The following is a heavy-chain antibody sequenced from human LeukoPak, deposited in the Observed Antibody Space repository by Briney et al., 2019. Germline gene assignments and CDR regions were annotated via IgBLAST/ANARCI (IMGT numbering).Heavy chain of an antibody. CDR3: ARDITGIAAAGTLGYYFDY. V-gene: IGHV3-23*01. Sequence: PGGSLRLSCAASGFTFSSYAMSWVRQAPGKGLEWVSAISGSGGTTYYADSVKGRFTISRDNSKNTLYLQMNSLRAEDTAVYYCARDITGIAAAGTLGYYFDYWGQGTLVTVSS. D-gene: IGHD6-13*01. J-gene: IGHJ4*02. CDR2: ISGSGGTT. CDR1: GFTFSSYA.